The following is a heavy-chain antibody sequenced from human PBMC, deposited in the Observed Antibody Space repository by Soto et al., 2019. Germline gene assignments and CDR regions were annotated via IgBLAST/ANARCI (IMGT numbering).Heavy chain of an antibody. V-gene: IGHV3-30*18. J-gene: IGHJ4*02. CDR1: GFTFGWFS. D-gene: IGHD3-10*01. CDR3: AKGEVRGIIPSYFDY. CDR2: ILNDGSNE. Sequence: GGSLTLSCAGSGFTFGWFSMNWVRHAPDKGLEWVASILNDGSNEYYVDSVKGRFTISRDNSKNTLYPQMDSLRAEDTAVYYCAKGEVRGIIPSYFDYWGLGTLVTVSS.